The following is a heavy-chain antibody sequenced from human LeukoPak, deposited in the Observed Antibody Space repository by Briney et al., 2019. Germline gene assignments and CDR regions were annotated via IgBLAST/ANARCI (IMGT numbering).Heavy chain of an antibody. CDR2: ISAGNDI. V-gene: IGHV3-23*01. J-gene: IGHJ4*02. D-gene: IGHD6-19*01. Sequence: GGSLRLSCAASGFSFNNYAMVWVRQTPGKGLEWVSVISAGNDIVYADSVKGRFSISRDSSKNTLYLQMNSLRVEDTAVYYCARNSGWFRFDYWGQGTLVTVSS. CDR1: GFSFNNYA. CDR3: ARNSGWFRFDY.